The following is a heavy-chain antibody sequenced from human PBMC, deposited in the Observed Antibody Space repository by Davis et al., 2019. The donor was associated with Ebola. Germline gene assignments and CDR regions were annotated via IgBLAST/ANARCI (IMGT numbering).Heavy chain of an antibody. J-gene: IGHJ3*02. CDR3: ARDVGGPDYYDSSGYFVDAFDI. D-gene: IGHD3-22*01. V-gene: IGHV3-48*02. CDR1: GFTFSSYS. Sequence: GESLKISCAASGFTFSSYSMNWVRQAPGKGLEWVSYISSSSSTIYYADSVKGRFTISRDNAKNSLYLQMNSLRDEDTAVYYCARDVGGPDYYDSSGYFVDAFDIWGQGTMVTVSS. CDR2: ISSSSSTI.